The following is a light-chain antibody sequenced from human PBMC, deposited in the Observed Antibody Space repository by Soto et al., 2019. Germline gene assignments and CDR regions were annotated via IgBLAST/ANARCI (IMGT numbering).Light chain of an antibody. Sequence: EIVLTQSPATLSLSPGERATLSCRASQSVSSYFAWYQQKPGQAPRLLIYDASTRATGIPARFSGSGSGTDFPLTISSLEPEDFAVYYCQQRGSWPLTFGQGTKLEIK. CDR1: QSVSSY. CDR2: DAS. J-gene: IGKJ1*01. V-gene: IGKV3-11*01. CDR3: QQRGSWPLT.